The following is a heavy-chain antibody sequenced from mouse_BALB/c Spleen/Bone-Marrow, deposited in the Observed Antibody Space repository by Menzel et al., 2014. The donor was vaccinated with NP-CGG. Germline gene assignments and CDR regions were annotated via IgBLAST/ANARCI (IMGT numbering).Heavy chain of an antibody. CDR1: GFNIKDTY. CDR2: IDTANGNT. Sequence: EVQLQESGAELVKPGASVKLSCTASGFNIKDTYMHWVKQRPEQGLEWIGRIDTANGNTKYDPKFQGKATITADTSSNTAYLQLSSLTSEDTAVYYCARYGNGLMDYWGQGTSVTVSS. J-gene: IGHJ4*01. V-gene: IGHV14-3*02. D-gene: IGHD2-1*01. CDR3: ARYGNGLMDY.